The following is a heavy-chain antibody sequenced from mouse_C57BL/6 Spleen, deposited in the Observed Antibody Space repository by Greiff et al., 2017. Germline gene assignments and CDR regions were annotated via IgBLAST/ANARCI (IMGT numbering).Heavy chain of an antibody. V-gene: IGHV1-80*01. D-gene: IGHD4-1*01. CDR3: ARGFGDWDHLDY. J-gene: IGHJ2*01. CDR1: GYAFSSYW. CDR2: IYPGDGDT. Sequence: QVQLQQSGAELVKPGASVKISCKASGYAFSSYWLNWVKQRPGKGLEWIGQIYPGDGDTNYNGKFKGKATLTADKSSSTAYMQLSSLTSEDSAVYFCARGFGDWDHLDYWGQGTTLTVSS.